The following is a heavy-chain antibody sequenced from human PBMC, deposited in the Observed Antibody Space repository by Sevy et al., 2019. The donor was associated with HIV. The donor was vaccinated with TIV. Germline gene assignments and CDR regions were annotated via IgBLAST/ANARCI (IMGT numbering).Heavy chain of an antibody. CDR3: ARAIPYYDILTGRNYGVDV. V-gene: IGHV4-59*01. D-gene: IGHD3-9*01. Sequence: SETLSLTCAVSAASISNYYWTWIRQPPGKGLEWIGHIYYSGSTDYNPSLKSRVTISVDTSKNHFSLKLNSATAADTGVYYCARAIPYYDILTGRNYGVDVWGQGTTVTVSS. J-gene: IGHJ6*02. CDR2: IYYSGST. CDR1: AASISNYY.